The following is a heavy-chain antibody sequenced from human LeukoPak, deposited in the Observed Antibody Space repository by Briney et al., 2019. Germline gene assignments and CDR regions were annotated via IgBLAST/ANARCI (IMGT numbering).Heavy chain of an antibody. CDR1: GGSSSGYY. Sequence: PSETLSLTCTVYGGSSSGYYWGWVRQPPGKGLEWIGNIFYSGSTYYSPSLKSRVTISLDTSRNQFSPKLNSVTAADTAVYYCAKSNGYGLVDIWGQGTMVTVSS. CDR3: AKSNGYGLVDI. D-gene: IGHD3-10*01. V-gene: IGHV4-34*12. J-gene: IGHJ3*02. CDR2: IFYSGST.